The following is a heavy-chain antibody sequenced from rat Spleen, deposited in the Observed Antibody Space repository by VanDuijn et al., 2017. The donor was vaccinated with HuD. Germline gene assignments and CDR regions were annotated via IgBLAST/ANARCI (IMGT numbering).Heavy chain of an antibody. Sequence: EVQLVESGGGLVQPGRSLKLSCAASGFTFSDYYMAWVRQAPTKGLEWVASINYDGGNTYYRDSVKGRFTISRDNAKSSLYLQMDSLRSEDTATYYCARQGYGSYVPWFAYWGQGTLVTVSS. CDR2: INYDGGNT. D-gene: IGHD1-3*01. J-gene: IGHJ3*01. V-gene: IGHV5-20*01. CDR3: ARQGYGSYVPWFAY. CDR1: GFTFSDYY.